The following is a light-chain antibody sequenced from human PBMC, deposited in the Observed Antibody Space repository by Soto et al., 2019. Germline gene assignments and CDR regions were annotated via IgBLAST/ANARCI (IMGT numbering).Light chain of an antibody. CDR2: DAS. CDR3: QQYTDWPRT. V-gene: IGKV3-15*01. CDR1: QSIDTY. Sequence: EILMTQSPATLSLSPGERAIVSCRARQSIDTYLAWYQQKPGQSPRLLMYDASTRATGIPARFSATGSGTEFTLTISSLQSEDFGIYYCQQYTDWPRTFGPGTKVDIK. J-gene: IGKJ1*01.